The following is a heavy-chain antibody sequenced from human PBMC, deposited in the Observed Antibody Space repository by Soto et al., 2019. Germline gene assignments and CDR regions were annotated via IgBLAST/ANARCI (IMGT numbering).Heavy chain of an antibody. J-gene: IGHJ4*02. CDR2: ISGSGGST. D-gene: IGHD6-19*01. Sequence: GESLKISCAASGFTFSSYAMSWVRQAPGKGLEWVSGISGSGGSTYYADSVKGRFTISRDNSKNTLYLQMSSLRAEDTAVYYCAKKTAYSSGWYFDYWGQGTLVTVSS. CDR3: AKKTAYSSGWYFDY. CDR1: GFTFSSYA. V-gene: IGHV3-23*01.